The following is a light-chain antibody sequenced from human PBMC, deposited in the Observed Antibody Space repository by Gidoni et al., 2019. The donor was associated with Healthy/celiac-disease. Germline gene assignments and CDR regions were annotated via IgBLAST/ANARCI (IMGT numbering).Light chain of an antibody. V-gene: IGKV1-39*01. CDR3: QQSYSTPETT. CDR1: QSISSY. J-gene: IGKJ3*01. CDR2: AAS. Sequence: DIQMTQSPSSLSASVGDRVTITCRASQSISSYLNWHQQKPGKAPKLLIYAASSLQSGVPSRFSGSGSGTDFTLTISSLQPEDFATYYCQQSYSTPETTFGPGTKVDIK.